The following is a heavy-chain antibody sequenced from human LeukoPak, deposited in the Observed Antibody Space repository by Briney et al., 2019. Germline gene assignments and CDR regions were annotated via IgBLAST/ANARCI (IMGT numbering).Heavy chain of an antibody. CDR1: GGFISTYH. J-gene: IGHJ4*02. V-gene: IGHV4-59*01. D-gene: IGHD5-24*01. CDR2: IGCIYKSVST. Sequence: SETLSLTCTVTGGFISTYHWNWIRQPPGKGLEWIGYIGCIYKSVSTNYTPSLKSRVTMSVDTSKNQFSLELRSVTAADTAVYYCARFTRDGYTALWGQGVLVTVAS. CDR3: ARFTRDGYTAL.